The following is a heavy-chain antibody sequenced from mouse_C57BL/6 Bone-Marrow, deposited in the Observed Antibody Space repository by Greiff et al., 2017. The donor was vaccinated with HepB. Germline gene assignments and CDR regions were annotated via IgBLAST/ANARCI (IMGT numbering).Heavy chain of an antibody. CDR2: IYPGDGDT. D-gene: IGHD1-1*01. CDR3: ARQGSIYLYYFDY. Sequence: QVQLQQSGAELVKPGASVKISCKASGYAFSSYWMNWVKQRPGKGLEWIGQIYPGDGDTNYNGKFKGKATLTADKSSSTASMQLSSLTSEDSAVYFSARQGSIYLYYFDYWGQDTTLTVSS. J-gene: IGHJ2*01. CDR1: GYAFSSYW. V-gene: IGHV1-80*01.